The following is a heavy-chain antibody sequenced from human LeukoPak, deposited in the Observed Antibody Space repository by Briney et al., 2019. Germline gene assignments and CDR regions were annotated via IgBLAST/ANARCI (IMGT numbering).Heavy chain of an antibody. CDR1: CVSISSSYY. D-gene: IGHD3-10*01. CDR2: NYYGGST. CDR3: ARHGNHYSGSGGFDY. V-gene: IGHV4-39*01. Sequence: SETLSLTCTVSCVSISSSYYGGGIPPPPGKGLDWIGNNYYGGSTFYNPSLRGPVPTSADTSKNHFSRKLPSVTAANTAVYYCARHGNHYSGSGGFDYWGQGTLVSVSS. J-gene: IGHJ4*02.